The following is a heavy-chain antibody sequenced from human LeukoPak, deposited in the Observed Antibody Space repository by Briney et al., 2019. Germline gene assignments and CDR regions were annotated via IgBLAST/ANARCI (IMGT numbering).Heavy chain of an antibody. D-gene: IGHD4-17*01. Sequence: GASVKVSCKASGYSFSGNYIHWVRQAPGQGLEWMGRINPNSGDTMSAQKFQGRVTMTRDTSISTAYMELSRLRSDDTAVYYCARANYGDYGGAYFDYWGQGTLVTVSS. CDR3: ARANYGDYGGAYFDY. CDR1: GYSFSGNY. V-gene: IGHV1-2*06. J-gene: IGHJ4*02. CDR2: INPNSGDT.